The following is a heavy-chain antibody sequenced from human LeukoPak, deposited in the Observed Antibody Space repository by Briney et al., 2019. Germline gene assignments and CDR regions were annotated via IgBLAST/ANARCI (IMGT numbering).Heavy chain of an antibody. Sequence: GGSLRLSCSASGFTFTRHGMHWVRQAPGKGLEWVAVIWYDGGDKYYADSVKGRFTISRDNSKNTLYLQMNSLRVEDTAVYYCARDITSHYFDYCGQGTLVTVFS. J-gene: IGHJ4*02. D-gene: IGHD1-14*01. CDR3: ARDITSHYFDY. V-gene: IGHV3-33*01. CDR1: GFTFTRHG. CDR2: IWYDGGDK.